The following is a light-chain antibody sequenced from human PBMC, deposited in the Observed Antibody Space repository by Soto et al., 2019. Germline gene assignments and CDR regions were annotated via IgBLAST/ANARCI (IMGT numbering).Light chain of an antibody. V-gene: IGKV1-5*03. CDR2: KAS. CDR3: QHYNSYPWT. Sequence: DIQMTQSPSTLSASVGDRVTITCRASQSISSWLAWYQQKPGKAPKLLIYKASNLESGVPSRFSGSESGTEFTLTISSLQPDDFATYYCQHYNSYPWTFGQGTEVEIK. J-gene: IGKJ1*01. CDR1: QSISSW.